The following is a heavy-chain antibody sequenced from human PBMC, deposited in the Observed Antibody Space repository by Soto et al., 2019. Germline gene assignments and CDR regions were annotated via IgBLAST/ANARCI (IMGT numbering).Heavy chain of an antibody. CDR1: GYTFTSYG. J-gene: IGHJ4*02. CDR3: ARAPDSSGYYLFDY. Sequence: ASVKVSCKASGYTFTSYGISWVRQAPGQGREWMGWISAYNGNTNYAQKLQGRVTMTTDTSTSTAYMELRSLRSDDTAVYYCARAPDSSGYYLFDYWGQGXLVTVYS. V-gene: IGHV1-18*04. CDR2: ISAYNGNT. D-gene: IGHD3-22*01.